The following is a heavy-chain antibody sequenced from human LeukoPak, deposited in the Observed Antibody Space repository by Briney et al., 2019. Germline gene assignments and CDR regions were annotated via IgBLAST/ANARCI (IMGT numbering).Heavy chain of an antibody. Sequence: PSETLSLTCTVSGGSIGSGAYYWNWVRQLPGKGLEWIGYIYYSGYTYCNPSLKSRVTISIDTSKNHFSLKLSSVTAADTAVYYCARVHAPVAWAFDIWGQGTMVTVSS. CDR3: ARVHAPVAWAFDI. D-gene: IGHD5-12*01. J-gene: IGHJ3*02. CDR1: GGSIGSGAYY. V-gene: IGHV4-31*03. CDR2: IYYSGYT.